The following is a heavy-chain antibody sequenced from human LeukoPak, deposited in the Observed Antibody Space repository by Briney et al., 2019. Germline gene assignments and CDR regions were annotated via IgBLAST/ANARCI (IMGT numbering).Heavy chain of an antibody. J-gene: IGHJ4*02. D-gene: IGHD1-26*01. Sequence: PGGSLRLSCAASGFTFSSYAMSWVRQAPGKGLEWVSVIYSGGSTYYADSVKGRFTISRDNSKNTLYLQMNSLRAEDTAVYYCAREPKGWEGGFWGQGTLVTVSS. CDR3: AREPKGWEGGF. CDR1: GFTFSSYA. CDR2: IYSGGST. V-gene: IGHV3-53*01.